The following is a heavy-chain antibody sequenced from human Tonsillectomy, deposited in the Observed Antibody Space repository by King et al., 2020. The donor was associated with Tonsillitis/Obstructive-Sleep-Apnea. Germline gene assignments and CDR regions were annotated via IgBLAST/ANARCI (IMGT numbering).Heavy chain of an antibody. J-gene: IGHJ4*02. Sequence: VQLVESGGGLVQPGGSLRLSCAASGFTFSSYSMNWVRQAPGKGLDWVSYISSSSSTIYYADSVKGRVTISRDNAKNSLYLQMNSLRDEDTAVYYCARAAYGDSSPLDYCGQGTLVTVSS. CDR2: ISSSSSTI. V-gene: IGHV3-48*02. CDR1: GFTFSSYS. CDR3: ARAAYGDSSPLDY. D-gene: IGHD4-17*01.